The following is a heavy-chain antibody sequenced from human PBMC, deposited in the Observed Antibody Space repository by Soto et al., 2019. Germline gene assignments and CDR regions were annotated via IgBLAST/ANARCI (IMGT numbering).Heavy chain of an antibody. CDR3: ARESPLADYYGSGSYDY. J-gene: IGHJ4*02. Sequence: SETLSLTCTVSGGSISSYYWSWIRQPAGKGLEWIGRIYTSGSTNYNPSLKSRVTMSVDTSKNQFSLKLSSVTAADTAVDYCARESPLADYYGSGSYDYWGQGTLVTVSS. D-gene: IGHD3-10*01. CDR2: IYTSGST. CDR1: GGSISSYY. V-gene: IGHV4-4*07.